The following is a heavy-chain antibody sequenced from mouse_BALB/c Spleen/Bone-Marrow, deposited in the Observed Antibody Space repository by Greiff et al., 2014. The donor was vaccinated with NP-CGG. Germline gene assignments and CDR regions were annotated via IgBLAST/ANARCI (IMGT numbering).Heavy chain of an antibody. CDR1: GYTFTGYW. V-gene: IGHV1-74*01. D-gene: IGHD1-1*01. Sequence: VQRVESGAELVRPGASVKLSCRTSGYTFTGYWMNWVKQRPEQGLEWIGRIDPYDSETHYNQKLKVKAILTVDKSSSTAYMQLSSLTSEDSAVYYCAYGSSFGFAYWGQGTLVTVSA. J-gene: IGHJ3*01. CDR3: AYGSSFGFAY. CDR2: IDPYDSET.